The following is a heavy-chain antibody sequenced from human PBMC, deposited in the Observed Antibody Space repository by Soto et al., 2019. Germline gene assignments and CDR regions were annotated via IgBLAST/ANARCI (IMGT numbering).Heavy chain of an antibody. J-gene: IGHJ4*02. CDR1: GYTFSRHA. Sequence: ASVKVSCKASGYTFSRHAIHWVRQAPGQSLEWMGWINAGNGNTKYSQKFQGRVTITRDTSATTAYMDLSSLRSEDTAVYYCARGSFDWFPYFDFWGQGTLVTVSS. CDR3: ARGSFDWFPYFDF. D-gene: IGHD3-9*01. CDR2: INAGNGNT. V-gene: IGHV1-3*01.